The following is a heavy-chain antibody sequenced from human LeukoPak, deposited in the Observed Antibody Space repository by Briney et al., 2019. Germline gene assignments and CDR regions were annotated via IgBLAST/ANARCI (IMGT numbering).Heavy chain of an antibody. D-gene: IGHD6-19*01. CDR2: ISGSGNNT. Sequence: PGGSLRLSCAASGLTLSNYAMSWVRQAPGKGLEWVSAISGSGNNTYYADSVKGRFTISRDNSKNTLYLQMNSLRAEDTAVYYCAKRRTIAVVGPFDYWGQGTLVTVSS. CDR3: AKRRTIAVVGPFDY. J-gene: IGHJ4*02. V-gene: IGHV3-23*01. CDR1: GLTLSNYA.